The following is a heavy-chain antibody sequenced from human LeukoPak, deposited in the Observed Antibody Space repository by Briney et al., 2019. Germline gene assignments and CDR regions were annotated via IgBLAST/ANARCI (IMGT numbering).Heavy chain of an antibody. CDR3: ARITTVVKQAWFDP. J-gene: IGHJ5*02. V-gene: IGHV1-2*06. CDR2: INPNSGGT. D-gene: IGHD4-23*01. CDR1: GYTFTCYY. Sequence: GASVKVSCKASGYTFTCYYMHWVRQAPGQGLEWMGRINPNSGGTNYAQKFQGRVTMTRDTSISTAYMELSRLRSDDTAVYYCARITTVVKQAWFDPWGQGTLVTVSS.